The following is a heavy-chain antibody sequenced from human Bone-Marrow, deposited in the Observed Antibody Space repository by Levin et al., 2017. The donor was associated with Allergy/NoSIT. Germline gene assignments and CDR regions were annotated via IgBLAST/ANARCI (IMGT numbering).Heavy chain of an antibody. D-gene: IGHD4-11*01. CDR3: ARGHDYSNYIRPFAYYYYGMDV. CDR2: IIPIFGTA. CDR1: GGTFSSYA. J-gene: IGHJ6*02. Sequence: SVKVSCKASGGTFSSYAISWVRQAPGQGLEWMGGIIPIFGTANYAQKFQGRVTITADKSTSTAYMELSSLRSEDTAVYYCARGHDYSNYIRPFAYYYYGMDVWGQGTTVTVSS. V-gene: IGHV1-69*06.